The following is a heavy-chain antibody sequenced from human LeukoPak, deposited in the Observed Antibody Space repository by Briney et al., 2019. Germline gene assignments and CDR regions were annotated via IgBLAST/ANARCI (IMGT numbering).Heavy chain of an antibody. CDR1: GFTFSSYA. Sequence: GGSLRLSCAASGFTFSSYAMHWVRQAPGKGLEWVAVISYDGSNKYYADSVKGRFTISRDNSKNTLYLQMNSLRADDTAVYYCARVGAATGIPFSWFDPWGQGTLVTVSS. CDR3: ARVGAATGIPFSWFDP. CDR2: ISYDGSNK. V-gene: IGHV3-30*04. J-gene: IGHJ5*02. D-gene: IGHD6-13*01.